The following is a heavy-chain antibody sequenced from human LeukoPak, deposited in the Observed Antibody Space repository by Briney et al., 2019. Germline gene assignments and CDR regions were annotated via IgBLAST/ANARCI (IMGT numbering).Heavy chain of an antibody. J-gene: IGHJ4*02. V-gene: IGHV3-21*01. CDR3: ARDPRPGIAAAGTLGY. D-gene: IGHD6-13*01. CDR1: GFNFTRYW. Sequence: GGSLRLSCAASGFNFTRYWMSWARQAPGKGLEWVSFISSSSTYIYYADSVKGRFTISRDNAKNSLYLQMNSLRAEDTAVYYCARDPRPGIAAAGTLGYWGQGTLVTVSS. CDR2: ISSSSTYI.